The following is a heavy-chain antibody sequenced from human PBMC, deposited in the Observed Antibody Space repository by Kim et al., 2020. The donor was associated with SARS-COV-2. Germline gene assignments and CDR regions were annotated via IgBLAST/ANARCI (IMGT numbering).Heavy chain of an antibody. J-gene: IGHJ4*02. CDR3: ASGLRLFDY. CDR2: IYYSGST. D-gene: IGHD4-17*01. V-gene: IGHV4-59*01. CDR1: GGSISSYY. Sequence: SETLSLTCTVSGGSISSYYWSWIRQPPGKGLEWIGYIYYSGSTNYNPSLKSRVTISVDTSKNQFSLKLSSVTAADTAVYYCASGLRLFDYWGQGTLVTVSS.